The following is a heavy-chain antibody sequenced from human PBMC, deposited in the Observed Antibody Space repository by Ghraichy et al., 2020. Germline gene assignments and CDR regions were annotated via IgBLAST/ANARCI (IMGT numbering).Heavy chain of an antibody. D-gene: IGHD6-13*01. Sequence: GGSLRLSCAASGFTLSSYAMSWVRQAPGKGLEWVSAITASGGSTYYADSVKGRFTISRDNSRNTLYLQINSLRAEDTAIYYCAKRIDIAATGTRGAFDIWGQGTMVTVSS. J-gene: IGHJ3*02. CDR2: ITASGGST. CDR3: AKRIDIAATGTRGAFDI. CDR1: GFTLSSYA. V-gene: IGHV3-23*01.